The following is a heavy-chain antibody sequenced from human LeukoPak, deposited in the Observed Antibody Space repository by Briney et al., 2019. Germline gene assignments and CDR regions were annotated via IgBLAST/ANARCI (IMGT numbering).Heavy chain of an antibody. Sequence: SETLSLTCAVYGGSFSGYYWSWIRQPPGKELEWIGEINHSGSTNYNPSLKSRVTMSVDTSKNQFSLKLSSVTAADTAVYYCARGPHMDVWGKGTTVTVSS. CDR1: GGSFSGYY. CDR3: ARGPHMDV. CDR2: INHSGST. J-gene: IGHJ6*03. V-gene: IGHV4-34*01.